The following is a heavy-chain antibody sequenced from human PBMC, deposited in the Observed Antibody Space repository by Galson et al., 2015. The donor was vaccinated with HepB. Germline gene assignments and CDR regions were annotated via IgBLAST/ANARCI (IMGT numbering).Heavy chain of an antibody. CDR1: GGSISSYY. D-gene: IGHD1-26*01. Sequence: SETLSLTCTVSGGSISSYYWSWIRQPPGKGLEWIGYIYDNGNTNYNPSLKSRVTISLDMSKNQFSLKLSSVTAADTAVYYCARSYNYYFYGIDVWGQGTTVPVSS. J-gene: IGHJ6*02. V-gene: IGHV4-59*01. CDR2: IYDNGNT. CDR3: ARSYNYYFYGIDV.